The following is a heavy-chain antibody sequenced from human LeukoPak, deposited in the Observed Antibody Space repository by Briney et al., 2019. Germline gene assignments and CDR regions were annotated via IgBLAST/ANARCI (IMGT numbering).Heavy chain of an antibody. CDR2: IYPGDSHT. V-gene: IGHV5-51*01. D-gene: IGHD2-2*01. CDR1: GYSFTSYW. Sequence: GESLKISCKGSGYSFTSYWIAWVRQMPGKGLEWMGIIYPGDSHTRYSPSFQGQVTISADKSISTAYLQWTSLKASDTAMYYCARRMRYCSSTSCHLFDYWGQGTLVTVSS. CDR3: ARRMRYCSSTSCHLFDY. J-gene: IGHJ4*02.